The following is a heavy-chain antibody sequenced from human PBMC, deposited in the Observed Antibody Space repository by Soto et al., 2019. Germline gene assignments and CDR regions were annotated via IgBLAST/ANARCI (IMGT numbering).Heavy chain of an antibody. D-gene: IGHD3-10*01. CDR2: IYHSGST. V-gene: IGHV4-30-2*01. J-gene: IGHJ5*02. CDR3: ARGQAWLGRDNWFDP. Sequence: TPSPPCAPSGGSISSGGYSRGWVREPPGNGLEWIGYIYHSGSTYYNPSLKSRVTISVDRSKNQFSLKLSSVTAADTAVYYCARGQAWLGRDNWFDPWGQGTLVTVSS. CDR1: GGSISSGGYS.